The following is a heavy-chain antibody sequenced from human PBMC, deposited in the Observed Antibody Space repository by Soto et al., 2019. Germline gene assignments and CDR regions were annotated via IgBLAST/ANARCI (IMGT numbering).Heavy chain of an antibody. Sequence: EVQVVESGGGLVQPGGSLRLSCAASGFTYTNYWMHWVRQAPGKGLVWVSRTNSDGSITNYADSVKGRFTMSRDNAKNTVYLQMNSLRAEDTAVYYCVRGAAQVYGLDVWGQGTTVTVSS. D-gene: IGHD6-13*01. CDR1: GFTYTNYW. J-gene: IGHJ6*02. CDR3: VRGAAQVYGLDV. CDR2: TNSDGSIT. V-gene: IGHV3-74*01.